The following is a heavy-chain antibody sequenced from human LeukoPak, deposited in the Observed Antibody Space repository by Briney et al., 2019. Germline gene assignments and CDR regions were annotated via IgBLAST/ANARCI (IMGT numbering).Heavy chain of an antibody. Sequence: KPSETLSLTCTVSGGSISSSSHYWGWIRQPPGKGLEWIASIYYRGNTYYNASLKSRVTISVDTSKNQFSLKLTSVTAADTAIYYCARQVNGQLARLDYWGQGTLVTVSS. V-gene: IGHV4-39*01. CDR3: ARQVNGQLARLDY. CDR1: GGSISSSSHY. D-gene: IGHD6-6*01. CDR2: IYYRGNT. J-gene: IGHJ4*02.